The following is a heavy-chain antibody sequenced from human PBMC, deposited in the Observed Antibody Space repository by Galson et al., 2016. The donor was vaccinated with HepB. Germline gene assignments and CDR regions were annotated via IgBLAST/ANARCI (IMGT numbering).Heavy chain of an antibody. D-gene: IGHD3-9*01. CDR1: GFIFTNAW. CDR2: FKSKHDGGTP. J-gene: IGHJ4*02. CDR3: TTLTSRNIADC. V-gene: IGHV3-15*07. Sequence: SLRLSCAGPGFIFTNAWMNWVRQAPGKGLEWVGRFKSKHDGGTPEYAAPVKDRFIISRDDSQSKLYLQMNSLKTDDTAVYYCTTLTSRNIADCWGQGTLVTVSS.